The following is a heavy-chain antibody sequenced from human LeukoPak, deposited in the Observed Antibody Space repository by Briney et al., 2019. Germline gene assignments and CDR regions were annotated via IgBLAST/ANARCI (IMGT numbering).Heavy chain of an antibody. CDR3: ARGHGSSWFYR. D-gene: IGHD6-13*01. V-gene: IGHV3-48*02. Sequence: GGSLRLSCAASGFTFSDYNMNWVRQAPGKGLEWISYINENSETAFYAPSLKGRFTISRDNAKNFLYLQMNSLRDEDTAVYYCARGHGSSWFYRWGQGTLVTVSS. CDR1: GFTFSDYN. J-gene: IGHJ4*02. CDR2: INENSETA.